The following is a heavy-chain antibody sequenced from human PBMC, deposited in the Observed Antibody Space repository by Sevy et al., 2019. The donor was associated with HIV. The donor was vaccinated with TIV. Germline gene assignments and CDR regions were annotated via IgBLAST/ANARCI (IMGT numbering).Heavy chain of an antibody. D-gene: IGHD2-21*02. V-gene: IGHV2-5*02. CDR1: GFSLRTTGVG. CDR3: AHRSIPVCNGDCYNY. J-gene: IGHJ4*02. Sequence: SGPTLVNPTQTLTLTCTFSGFSLRTTGVGVGWIRQPPGKALEWLALIYWDDDKRYSPSLKSRLTITKETSKNQVVLKMANMDPVDTATYYCAHRSIPVCNGDCYNYWGQGTLVTVSS. CDR2: IYWDDDK.